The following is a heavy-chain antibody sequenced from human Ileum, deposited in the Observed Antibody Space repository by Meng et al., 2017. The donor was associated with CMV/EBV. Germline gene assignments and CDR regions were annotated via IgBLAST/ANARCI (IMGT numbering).Heavy chain of an antibody. V-gene: IGHV2-5*02. J-gene: IGHJ4*02. CDR3: AYGELRSPFDY. CDR1: GFSLSTSGVT. Sequence: TLPLTCTFSGFSLSTSGVTVAWIRQPLGKALEWLGTIYWDDDHRFSPSLRSRLAITKDTSKSQVVLTMASMDPVGTATYYCAYGELRSPFDYWGQGTLVT. CDR2: IYWDDDH. D-gene: IGHD3-3*01.